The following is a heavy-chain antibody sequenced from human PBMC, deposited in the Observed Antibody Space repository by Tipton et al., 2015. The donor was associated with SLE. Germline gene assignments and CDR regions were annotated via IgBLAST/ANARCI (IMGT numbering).Heavy chain of an antibody. D-gene: IGHD3-22*01. Sequence: TLSLTCTVSGGSISSHYWSWIRQPPGKGLEWIGSIYHSGSTYYNPSLKSRVTISVDRSKNQFSLKLSSVTAADTAVYYCARDYYDSSGYIFFDYWGQGTLVTVSS. CDR2: IYHSGST. J-gene: IGHJ4*02. CDR1: GGSISSHY. CDR3: ARDYYDSSGYIFFDY. V-gene: IGHV4-59*11.